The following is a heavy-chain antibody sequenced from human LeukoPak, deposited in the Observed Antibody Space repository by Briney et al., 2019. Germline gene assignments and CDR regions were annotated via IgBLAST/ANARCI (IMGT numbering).Heavy chain of an antibody. CDR2: INPNSGGT. CDR3: ARGVDGTAWFDP. D-gene: IGHD6-19*01. CDR1: EYTFTGYY. J-gene: IGHJ5*02. V-gene: IGHV1-2*02. Sequence: ASVKVSCKASEYTFTGYYMHWVRQAPGQGLEWMGWINPNSGGTNYAQKFQGRVTMTRDTSISTAYMELSRLRSDDTAVYYCARGVDGTAWFDPWGQGTLVTVSS.